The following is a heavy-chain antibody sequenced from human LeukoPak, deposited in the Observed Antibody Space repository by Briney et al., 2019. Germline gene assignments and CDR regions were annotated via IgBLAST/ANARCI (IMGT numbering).Heavy chain of an antibody. Sequence: GGSLRLSCAASGFTFSSIAMSWVRQAPDKGLEWVPTISGSGGGTYYADSVKGRFTISRDDSKNTLYLQMNSLRADDTAVYYCAKDLGRYRNNFFDYWGQGNLVTVSS. CDR3: AKDLGRYRNNFFDY. J-gene: IGHJ4*02. V-gene: IGHV3-23*01. CDR1: GFTFSSIA. D-gene: IGHD1-26*01. CDR2: ISGSGGGT.